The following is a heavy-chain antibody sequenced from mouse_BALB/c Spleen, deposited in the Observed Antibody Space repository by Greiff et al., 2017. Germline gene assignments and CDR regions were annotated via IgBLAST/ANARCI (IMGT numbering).Heavy chain of an antibody. CDR1: GFPFSDFY. Sequence: EVKLMESGGGLVQPGGSLRLSCATSGFPFSDFYMEWVSQPPGKRLEWIAARRNKANDSTTEYSASVKGRFIVSRDTSQSILYLQMEALRAEDTAIYYCARENGYAMDYWGQGTSVTVSS. CDR3: ARENGYAMDY. V-gene: IGHV7-1*02. CDR2: RRNKANDSTT. J-gene: IGHJ4*01.